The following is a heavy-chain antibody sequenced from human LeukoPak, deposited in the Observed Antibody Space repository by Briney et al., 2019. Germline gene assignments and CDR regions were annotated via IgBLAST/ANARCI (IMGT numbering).Heavy chain of an antibody. CDR3: ARDWAGGSGRFDY. Sequence: SSVKVSCKASGGTFSSYAISWVRQAAGQGREWMGRIIHILGIANYAQKFQGRVTITADKSTSTAYMELSSLRSEDTAVYYCARDWAGGSGRFDYWGQGTLVTVSS. V-gene: IGHV1-69*04. D-gene: IGHD1-26*01. CDR1: GGTFSSYA. J-gene: IGHJ4*02. CDR2: IIHILGIA.